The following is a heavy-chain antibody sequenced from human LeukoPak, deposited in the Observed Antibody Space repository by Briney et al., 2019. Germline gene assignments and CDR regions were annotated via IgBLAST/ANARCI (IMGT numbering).Heavy chain of an antibody. CDR2: INPNSGGT. V-gene: IGHV1-2*02. D-gene: IGHD3-16*01. CDR1: GYTFTGYY. Sequence: GASVKVFCKASGYTFTGYYMHWVRQAPGQGLEWMGWINPNSGGTNYAQKFQGRVTMTRDTSISTAYMELSRLRSDDTAVYYCARGPGGYYYYYMDVWGKGTTVTVSS. J-gene: IGHJ6*03. CDR3: ARGPGGYYYYYMDV.